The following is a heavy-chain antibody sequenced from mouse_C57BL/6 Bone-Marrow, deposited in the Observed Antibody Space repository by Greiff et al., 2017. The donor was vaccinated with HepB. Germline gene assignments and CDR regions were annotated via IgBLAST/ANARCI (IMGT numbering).Heavy chain of an antibody. CDR1: GYAFSSYW. Sequence: QVHLKQSGAELVKPGASVKISCKASGYAFSSYWMNWVKQRPGKGLEWIGQIYPGDGDTNYNGKFKGKATLTADKSSSTAYMQLSSLTSEDSAVYFCARYPWLLRNAMDYWGQGTSVTVSS. CDR2: IYPGDGDT. CDR3: ARYPWLLRNAMDY. D-gene: IGHD2-3*01. V-gene: IGHV1-80*01. J-gene: IGHJ4*01.